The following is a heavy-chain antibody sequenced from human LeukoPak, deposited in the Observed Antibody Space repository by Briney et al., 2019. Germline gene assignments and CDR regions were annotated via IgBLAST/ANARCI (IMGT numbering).Heavy chain of an antibody. V-gene: IGHV4-39*07. Sequence: SETLSLTCTVSGGSISTSSYYWGWVRQPPGKALEWIGSIYYSGSTYYNPSLKSRVTISVDTSKNQFSLKLSSVTAADTAVYYCAREYKAPRPIVYWGQGTLVTVSS. D-gene: IGHD1-14*01. CDR2: IYYSGST. CDR3: AREYKAPRPIVY. CDR1: GGSISTSSYY. J-gene: IGHJ4*02.